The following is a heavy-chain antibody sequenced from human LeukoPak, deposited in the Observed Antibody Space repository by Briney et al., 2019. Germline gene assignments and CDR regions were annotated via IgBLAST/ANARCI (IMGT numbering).Heavy chain of an antibody. D-gene: IGHD6-13*01. Sequence: SETLSLTCTVSGGSISSSSYYWGWICQPPGKGLEWIGSIYYSGSTYYNSSLKSRVTISVDTSKNQFSLKLSSVTAADTAVYYCARHIEQQLVLSWFDPWGQGALVTVSS. J-gene: IGHJ5*02. CDR1: GGSISSSSYY. CDR3: ARHIEQQLVLSWFDP. CDR2: IYYSGST. V-gene: IGHV4-39*01.